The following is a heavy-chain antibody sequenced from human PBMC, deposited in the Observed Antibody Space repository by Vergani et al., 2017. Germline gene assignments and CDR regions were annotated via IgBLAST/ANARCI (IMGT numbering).Heavy chain of an antibody. Sequence: VQLVESGGGLVQPGGSLRLSCAASGFTFSDYAMNWGRQAPGKGLEWVSSISGSGGNTYYADSVKGRFTISRDNSKNVLSLQMNSLRAEDTAVYYCAKQGCTSATCYTNFWGQGTLVTVSS. V-gene: IGHV3-23*04. CDR3: AKQGCTSATCYTNF. J-gene: IGHJ4*02. CDR2: ISGSGGNT. CDR1: GFTFSDYA. D-gene: IGHD2-2*02.